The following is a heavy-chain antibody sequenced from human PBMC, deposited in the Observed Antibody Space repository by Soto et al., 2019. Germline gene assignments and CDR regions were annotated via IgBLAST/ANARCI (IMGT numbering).Heavy chain of an antibody. V-gene: IGHV2-70*01. CDR1: GFSLSTSGMC. J-gene: IGHJ6*02. D-gene: IGHD6-13*01. CDR2: IDWDDDK. Sequence: ESGPTLVNPTQTLTLTCTFSGFSLSTSGMCVSWIRQPPGKALEWLALIDWDDDKYYSTSLKTRLTISKDTSKNQVVLTMTNMDPVDTATYYCARIRGSQQLVPKPYYYYYYGMDVWGQGTTVTVSS. CDR3: ARIRGSQQLVPKPYYYYYYGMDV.